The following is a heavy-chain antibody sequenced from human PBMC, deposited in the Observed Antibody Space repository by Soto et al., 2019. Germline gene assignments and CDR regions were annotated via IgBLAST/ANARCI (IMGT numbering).Heavy chain of an antibody. J-gene: IGHJ4*02. CDR3: ARGGGSDPFDY. Sequence: SETLSLTCTVSGASITFGGYSWSWIRQTPGKGLEWIGYINHLETTFYNPSFESRLTLSIDRAKNQFSLKLHSMSAADRAVYFCARGGGSDPFDYWGQGILVTVSS. CDR1: GASITFGGYS. CDR2: INHLETT. V-gene: IGHV4-30-2*01. D-gene: IGHD1-26*01.